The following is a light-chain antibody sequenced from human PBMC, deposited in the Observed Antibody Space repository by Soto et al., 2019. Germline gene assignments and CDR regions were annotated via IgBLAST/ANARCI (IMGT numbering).Light chain of an antibody. V-gene: IGLV3-21*02. CDR3: QVWDTSSDHVV. J-gene: IGLJ2*01. CDR2: DDS. CDR1: TIGSKR. Sequence: SYELTQPPSVSVAPGQTARITWGGNTIGSKRVHWYQQKAGQAPVLVVHDDSDRPSGIPERFSGSNSGNTASLTISRVEAGDEADYYCQVWDTSSDHVVFGGGTKLTVL.